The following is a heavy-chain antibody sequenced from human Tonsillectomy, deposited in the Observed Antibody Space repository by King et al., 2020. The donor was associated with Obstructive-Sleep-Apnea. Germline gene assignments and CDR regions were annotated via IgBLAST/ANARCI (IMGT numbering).Heavy chain of an antibody. CDR3: ARELDSGSYYLGSYFDY. V-gene: IGHV4-31*03. J-gene: IGHJ4*02. D-gene: IGHD1-26*01. Sequence: QLQESGPGLVKPSQTLSLTCTVSGGSISSGGYYWRWIRQHPGKGLEWIGYIYYSGSTYYNPSLKSRVTISVDTSKNQFSLKLSSVTAADTAVYYCARELDSGSYYLGSYFDYWGQGTLVTVSS. CDR1: GGSISSGGYY. CDR2: IYYSGST.